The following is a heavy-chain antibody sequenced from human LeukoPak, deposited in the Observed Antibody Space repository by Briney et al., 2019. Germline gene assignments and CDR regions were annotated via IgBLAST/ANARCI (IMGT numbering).Heavy chain of an antibody. V-gene: IGHV3-53*01. CDR1: GFTVSSNY. Sequence: GGSLRLSCAASGFTVSSNYMSWVRQAPGKGLEWVSVIYSGGSTYYADSVKGRFTIFRDNSKNTLYLQMNSLRAEDTAVYYCASSSDLPFDYWGQGTLVTVSS. CDR2: IYSGGST. CDR3: ASSSDLPFDY. J-gene: IGHJ4*02.